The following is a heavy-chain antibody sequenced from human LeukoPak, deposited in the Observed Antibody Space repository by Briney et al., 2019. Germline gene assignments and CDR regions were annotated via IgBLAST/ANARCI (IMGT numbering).Heavy chain of an antibody. V-gene: IGHV6-1*01. CDR2: TYYRSKWYN. CDR1: GDSVSSNSAA. D-gene: IGHD3-10*01. J-gene: IGHJ5*02. Sequence: SQTLSLTCAISGDSVSSNSAAWNWIRQSPSRGLEWLGRTYYRSKWYNDYAVSVKSRITINLDTSKNQFSLRLNSVTPEDTAVYYCARSRGGLLWFGELLENWFDPWGQGTLVTVSS. CDR3: ARSRGGLLWFGELLENWFDP.